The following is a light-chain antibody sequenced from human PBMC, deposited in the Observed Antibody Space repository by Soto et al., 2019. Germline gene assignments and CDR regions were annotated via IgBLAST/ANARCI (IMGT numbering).Light chain of an antibody. Sequence: QSALTQPPSASGTPGQRVAISCSGSSSNIGSNAVNWYQQLPGAAPKLLIYKNNLRPSGVPDRFSGSKSGASASLAISGLQSEDESGYYCAAWDDSLKGLVFGGGTKLTVL. CDR3: AAWDDSLKGLV. CDR2: KNN. V-gene: IGLV1-44*01. CDR1: SSNIGSNA. J-gene: IGLJ3*02.